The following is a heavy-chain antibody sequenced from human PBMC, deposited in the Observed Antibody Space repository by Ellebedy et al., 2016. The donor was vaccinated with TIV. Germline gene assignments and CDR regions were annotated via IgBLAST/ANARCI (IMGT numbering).Heavy chain of an antibody. Sequence: ASVKVSCKTSGDTFNNYAVSWVRQAPGQGLEWVGGIIASVGSPDYAQRFQGRLTITADESATTVRMELNSLRSEDTAVYYCARLGRFGESMPPYYYFGLDVWGQGTTVIVSS. D-gene: IGHD3-10*01. CDR3: ARLGRFGESMPPYYYFGLDV. CDR2: IIASVGSP. V-gene: IGHV1-69*13. J-gene: IGHJ6*02. CDR1: GDTFNNYA.